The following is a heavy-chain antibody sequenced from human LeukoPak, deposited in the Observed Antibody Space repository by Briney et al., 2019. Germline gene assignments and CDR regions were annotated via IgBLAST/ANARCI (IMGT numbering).Heavy chain of an antibody. J-gene: IGHJ5*02. CDR2: ISWNSGSI. CDR1: GFTFDDYA. V-gene: IGHV3-9*01. D-gene: IGHD3-9*01. CDR3: AKGRRYNILTGHYVPEVDP. Sequence: PGGSLRLSCAASGFTFDDYAMHWVRQAPGKGLEWVSGISWNSGSIGYADSVKGRFTISRDNAKNSLYLQMNSLRAEDTAVYYCAKGRRYNILTGHYVPEVDPWGQGTLVTVSS.